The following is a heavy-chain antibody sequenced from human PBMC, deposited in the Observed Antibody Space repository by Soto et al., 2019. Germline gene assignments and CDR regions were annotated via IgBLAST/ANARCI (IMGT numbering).Heavy chain of an antibody. V-gene: IGHV2-5*02. CDR3: AHSPYKTTGTAFDS. Sequence: QITFKESGPTLVKPTQTLTLTCTFSGFSLSATKESVGWLRQPPGTALEWLALIYWDNDKRYRPSPKSRLTVTMDSSRNYVVPTMTDIDPVDAATYYCAHSPYKTTGTAFDSWGQGALVTVSS. D-gene: IGHD3-10*01. CDR1: GFSLSATKES. J-gene: IGHJ4*02. CDR2: IYWDNDK.